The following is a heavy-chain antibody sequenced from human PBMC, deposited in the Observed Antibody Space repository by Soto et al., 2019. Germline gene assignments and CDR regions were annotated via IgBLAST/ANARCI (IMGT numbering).Heavy chain of an antibody. J-gene: IGHJ4*02. CDR3: AKRAVVEGARYFDY. V-gene: IGHV3-23*01. D-gene: IGHD2-15*01. CDR2: TSGTSGGT. Sequence: GSLRLSCAASGFTLSSYAMSWVRQAPGKGLEWVSTSGTSGGTYYADSVKGRFSISRDNSKNMLYLQMNSLRAEDSAVYYCAKRAVVEGARYFDYWGLGTLVTVSS. CDR1: GFTLSSYA.